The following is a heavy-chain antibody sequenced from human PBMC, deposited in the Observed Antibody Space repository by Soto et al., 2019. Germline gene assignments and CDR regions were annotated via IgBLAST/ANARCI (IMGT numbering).Heavy chain of an antibody. V-gene: IGHV1-69*01. Sequence: QVQLVQSGAEVKKPGSSVKVSCKASGGTFSSYAISWVRQAPGQGLEWMGGIIPIFGTANYAQKFQGRVTITADESTSTAYMELSSLRSEDTAVYYCARERYYYGSGSPHRYFDYWGQGTLVTVSS. D-gene: IGHD3-10*01. J-gene: IGHJ4*02. CDR3: ARERYYYGSGSPHRYFDY. CDR2: IIPIFGTA. CDR1: GGTFSSYA.